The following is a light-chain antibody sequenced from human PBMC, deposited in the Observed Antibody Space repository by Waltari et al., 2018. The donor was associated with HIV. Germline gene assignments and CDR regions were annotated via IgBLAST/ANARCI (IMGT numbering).Light chain of an antibody. CDR1: SSDTGNYNL. CDR2: EDN. Sequence: QSALTQPASVSGSPGQSITISCTGTSSDTGNYNLVSWYQLYPGKAPKLIIYEDNKRPSGVPDRFSGSKSGTSASLAISGLQSEDEADYYCAVWDDSLNGVLFGGGTKLTVL. V-gene: IGLV2-14*02. CDR3: AVWDDSLNGVL. J-gene: IGLJ2*01.